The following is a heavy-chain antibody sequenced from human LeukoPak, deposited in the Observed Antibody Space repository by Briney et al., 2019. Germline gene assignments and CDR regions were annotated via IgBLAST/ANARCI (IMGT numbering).Heavy chain of an antibody. Sequence: PGGSLRLSCAASGFTFSSYGMHWVRQAPGKGLEWVAVIWYDGSNKYYADSVKGRFTISRDNSKNTLYLQMNSLRAEDTAVYYCARAENHYFDWLDYGMDVWGQGTTVTVSS. CDR2: IWYDGSNK. CDR3: ARAENHYFDWLDYGMDV. J-gene: IGHJ6*02. D-gene: IGHD3-9*01. V-gene: IGHV3-33*01. CDR1: GFTFSSYG.